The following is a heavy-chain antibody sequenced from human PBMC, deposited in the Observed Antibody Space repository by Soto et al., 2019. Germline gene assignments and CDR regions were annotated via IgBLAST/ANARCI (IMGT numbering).Heavy chain of an antibody. Sequence: GGSLRLSCAASVFTLSGYYMSWIRQAPGKGLEWVSYISSSGSTIYYADSVKGRFTISRDNAKNSLYLQMNSLRAEDTAVYYCARDKKYSSSPGGGMDVWGHGTTVTVSS. J-gene: IGHJ6*02. D-gene: IGHD6-13*01. CDR1: VFTLSGYY. CDR3: ARDKKYSSSPGGGMDV. V-gene: IGHV3-11*01. CDR2: ISSSGSTI.